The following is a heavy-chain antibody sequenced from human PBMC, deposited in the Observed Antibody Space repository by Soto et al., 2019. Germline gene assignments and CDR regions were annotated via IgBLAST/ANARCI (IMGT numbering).Heavy chain of an antibody. CDR3: AATPRY. CDR2: INNNGNT. J-gene: IGHJ4*02. Sequence: SETLSLTCNVSGGSVSGFHWSWIRQPPGKGLEWIEYINNNGNTDYNPSLESRVTISVDTSKNQISLSLTSVTSADTAVYYCAATPRYWGQRTLVTVSS. V-gene: IGHV4-59*02. CDR1: GGSVSGFH. D-gene: IGHD1-26*01.